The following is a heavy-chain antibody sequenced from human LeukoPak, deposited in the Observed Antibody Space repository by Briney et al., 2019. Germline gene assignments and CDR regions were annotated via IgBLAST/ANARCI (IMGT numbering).Heavy chain of an antibody. CDR3: ATVTVVVPAAIRYFDL. Sequence: SGTLSLTCAVSGGSISSSNWWSWVRQPPGKGLEWIGEIYHSGSTNYNPSLESRVTISVDKSKNQFSLKLSSVTAADTAVYYCATVTVVVPAAIRYFDLWGRGTLVTVSS. CDR1: GGSISSSNW. V-gene: IGHV4-4*02. J-gene: IGHJ2*01. D-gene: IGHD2-2*01. CDR2: IYHSGST.